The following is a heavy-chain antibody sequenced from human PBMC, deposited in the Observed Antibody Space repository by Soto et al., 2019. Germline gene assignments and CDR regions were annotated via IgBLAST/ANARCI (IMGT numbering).Heavy chain of an antibody. J-gene: IGHJ6*02. CDR1: GGTFSSYA. Sequence: QVQLVQSGAEVKKPGSSVKVSCKASGGTFSSYAISWVRQAPRQGLEWMGGIIPIFGTANYAQKFQGRVTITADESTSTAYMELSSLRSEDTAVYYCARGTTVTPRRGMDVWGQGTTVTVSS. D-gene: IGHD4-4*01. CDR3: ARGTTVTPRRGMDV. CDR2: IIPIFGTA. V-gene: IGHV1-69*01.